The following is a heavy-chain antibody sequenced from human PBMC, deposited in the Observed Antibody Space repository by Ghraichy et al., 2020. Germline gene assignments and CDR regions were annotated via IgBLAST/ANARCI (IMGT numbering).Heavy chain of an antibody. Sequence: SETLSLTCTVSGGSISSYYWSWIRQPPGKGLEWIGYIYYSGSTNYNPSLKSRVTISVDTSKNQFSLKLSSVTAADTAVYYCARAPGAGSPWGDNWFDPWGQGTPVTVSS. CDR1: GGSISSYY. CDR2: IYYSGST. V-gene: IGHV4-59*01. CDR3: ARAPGAGSPWGDNWFDP. J-gene: IGHJ5*02. D-gene: IGHD1-26*01.